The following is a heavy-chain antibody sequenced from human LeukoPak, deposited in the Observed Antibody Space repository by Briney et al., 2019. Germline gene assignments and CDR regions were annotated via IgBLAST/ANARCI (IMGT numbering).Heavy chain of an antibody. J-gene: IGHJ4*02. D-gene: IGHD3-22*01. CDR1: GCTFSSYA. Sequence: GPSEKVSCKASGCTFSSYAISWVRQAPGQGLEWMGGIIPIFGTANYAQKFQGRVTITTDESTSTAYMELSSLRSEDTAVYYCARVNYDDSSGYFDYWGQGTLVTVSS. CDR3: ARVNYDDSSGYFDY. V-gene: IGHV1-69*05. CDR2: IIPIFGTA.